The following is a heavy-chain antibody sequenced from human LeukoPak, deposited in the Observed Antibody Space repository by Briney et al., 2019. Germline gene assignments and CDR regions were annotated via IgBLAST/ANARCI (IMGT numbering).Heavy chain of an antibody. J-gene: IGHJ6*04. Sequence: SQTLSHTCTVSGDSLTSGSRYWSWIRQPAGKGLEWIGHFYSSTRTTYNPSLESRVTISGDTAKNQFSLKLDSVTAADTAVYFCARCMSELDYGDYAYYYHMDVWGKGTTVTVSS. D-gene: IGHD4-17*01. V-gene: IGHV4-61*09. CDR2: FYSSTRT. CDR3: ARCMSELDYGDYAYYYHMDV. CDR1: GDSLTSGSRY.